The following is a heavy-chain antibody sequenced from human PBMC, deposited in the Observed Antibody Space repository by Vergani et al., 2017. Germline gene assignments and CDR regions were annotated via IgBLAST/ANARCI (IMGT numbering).Heavy chain of an antibody. D-gene: IGHD4-23*01. CDR2: ISGSGGST. CDR3: AKEIWDYGGNSVGPHAFDI. CDR1: GFTFSSYA. J-gene: IGHJ3*02. V-gene: IGHV3-23*01. Sequence: EVQLLESGGGLVQPGGSLRLSCAASGFTFSSYAMSWVRQPPGKGLEWVSAISGSGGSTYYADSVKGRFTISRDNSKNTLYLQMNSLRAEDTAVYYCAKEIWDYGGNSVGPHAFDIWGQGTMVTVSS.